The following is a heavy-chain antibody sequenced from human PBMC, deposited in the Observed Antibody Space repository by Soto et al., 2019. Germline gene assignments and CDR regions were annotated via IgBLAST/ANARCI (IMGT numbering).Heavy chain of an antibody. J-gene: IGHJ4*02. CDR1: GGSISSYY. CDR3: ARARITDYYFDY. V-gene: IGHV4-59*01. CDR2: IYYSGST. Sequence: SETLSLTCTVSGGSISSYYWRWIRQPPGKGLEWIGYIYYSGSTNYNPSLKSRVTISVDTAKNQFSLKLRSVTAADTAVYYCARARITDYYFDYWGQGTLVTVSS. D-gene: IGHD1-20*01.